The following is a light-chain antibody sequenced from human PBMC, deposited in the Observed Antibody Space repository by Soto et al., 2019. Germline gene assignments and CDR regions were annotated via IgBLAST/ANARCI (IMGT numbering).Light chain of an antibody. CDR1: SSDVGNYNY. Sequence: QSALTQPASVSGSPGQSIAISCTGTSSDVGNYNYVSWYQQHPGKAPKLMIYDVSNRPSGVSNRFSGSKSGNTASLTISGLQPEDEADYYCSSYAGSNVLYVFGTGTKLTVL. J-gene: IGLJ1*01. V-gene: IGLV2-14*03. CDR2: DVS. CDR3: SSYAGSNVLYV.